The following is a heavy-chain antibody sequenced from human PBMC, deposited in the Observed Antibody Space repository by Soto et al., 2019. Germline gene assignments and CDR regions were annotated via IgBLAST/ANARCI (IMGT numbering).Heavy chain of an antibody. CDR3: ASWLKGPDIGNYYYGMDV. CDR2: IMPIFRAP. Sequence: QVQLVQSGAEVKKPGSSVKVSCKASGGAFSDYAFSWVRQAPGQGLEWLGGIMPIFRAPDYAQKCQGRVTITADEFTRTAYMEMNSLRSEDTALYYCASWLKGPDIGNYYYGMDVWGQGTTVTVS. V-gene: IGHV1-69*12. J-gene: IGHJ6*02. D-gene: IGHD2-15*01. CDR1: GGAFSDYA.